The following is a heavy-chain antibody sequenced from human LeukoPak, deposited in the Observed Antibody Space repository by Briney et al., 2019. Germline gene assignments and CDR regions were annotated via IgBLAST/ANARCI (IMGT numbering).Heavy chain of an antibody. D-gene: IGHD6-6*01. V-gene: IGHV1-18*04. J-gene: IGHJ4*02. Sequence: ASVKVSCKASGYSFTSHGISWVRQAPGEGLEWMGWISAYNGDTNYAQKLQGRVTMTTDTSTSTAYMELRSLRSDDTAVYYCARSVAARQPPRDYWGQGTLVTVSS. CDR3: ARSVAARQPPRDY. CDR2: ISAYNGDT. CDR1: GYSFTSHG.